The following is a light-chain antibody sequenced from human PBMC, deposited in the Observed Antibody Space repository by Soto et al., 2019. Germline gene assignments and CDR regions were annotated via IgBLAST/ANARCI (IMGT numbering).Light chain of an antibody. J-gene: IGLJ1*01. CDR3: CSYADGSIYF. CDR1: SRDVGAYDY. CDR2: YVD. V-gene: IGLV2-14*03. Sequence: QSVLTQPASVSGSPGQSITISCNGTSRDVGAYDYVSWYLQYPDKAPQLLIYYVDHRPSGVSSRFSGSKSGNTASLTISGLQAEDEGDYYCCSYADGSIYFFGTGTQLTVL.